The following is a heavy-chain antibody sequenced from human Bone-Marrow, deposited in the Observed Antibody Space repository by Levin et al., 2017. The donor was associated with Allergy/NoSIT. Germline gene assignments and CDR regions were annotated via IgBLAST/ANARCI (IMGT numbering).Heavy chain of an antibody. D-gene: IGHD1-7*01. CDR3: AREKWHYEDQGGQDY. V-gene: IGHV3-30-3*01. CDR2: ISSDGNNE. CDR1: GFTFSTYA. Sequence: GESLKISCAASGFTFSTYAIHWVRQAPGEGLEWVAVISSDGNNEYYADSVKGRFTISRDNSKNTLYLQMNSLRAEDTAVYYCAREKWHYEDQGGQDYWGQGTLVTVSS. J-gene: IGHJ4*02.